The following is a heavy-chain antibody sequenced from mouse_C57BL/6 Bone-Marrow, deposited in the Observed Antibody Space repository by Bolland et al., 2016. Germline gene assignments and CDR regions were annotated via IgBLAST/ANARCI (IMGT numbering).Heavy chain of an antibody. J-gene: IGHJ3*01. CDR3: ARSSYYGSSYGFAY. D-gene: IGHD1-1*01. CDR2: SGNT. Sequence: SGNTYYNEKFKGKATLTADKSSSTAYMELRSLTSEDSAVYFCARSSYYGSSYGFAYWGQGTLV. V-gene: IGHV1-81*01.